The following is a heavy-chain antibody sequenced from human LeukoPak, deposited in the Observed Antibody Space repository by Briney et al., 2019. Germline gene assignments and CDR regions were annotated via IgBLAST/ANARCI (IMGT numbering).Heavy chain of an antibody. CDR3: ARVAAAALRSGFDY. CDR1: GFTVSSNY. V-gene: IGHV3-66*01. CDR2: IYSGGST. D-gene: IGHD6-13*01. J-gene: IGHJ4*02. Sequence: GGSLRLSCAASGFTVSSNYMSWVRQAPGKGLEWVSVIYSGGSTYYADSVKGRFTISRDNSKNTLYLQMNSLRAEDTAVYYCARVAAAALRSGFDYWGQGTLVTVSS.